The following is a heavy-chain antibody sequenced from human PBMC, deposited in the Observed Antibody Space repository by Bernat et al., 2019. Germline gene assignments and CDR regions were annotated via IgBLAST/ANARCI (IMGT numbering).Heavy chain of an antibody. CDR3: ARVRVRGGPGGLIDAFDI. J-gene: IGHJ3*02. CDR1: GFTFSSYS. CDR2: ISSSSSYI. V-gene: IGHV3-21*01. D-gene: IGHD3-10*01. Sequence: EVQLVESGGGLVKPGGSLRLSCAASGFTFSSYSMNWVRQAPGKGLEWVSSISSSSSYIYYADSVKGRFTISRDNAKNSLYLQMNSLRAEDTAVYYCARVRVRGGPGGLIDAFDIWGQGTMVTVSS.